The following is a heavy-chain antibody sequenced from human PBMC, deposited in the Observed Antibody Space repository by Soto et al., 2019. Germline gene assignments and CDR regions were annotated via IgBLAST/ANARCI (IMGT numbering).Heavy chain of an antibody. CDR3: ARAIGSSWQAFDY. J-gene: IGHJ4*02. CDR2: IIPILGIA. Sequence: SVKVSCKASGGTFSSYTISWVRQAPGQGLEWMGRIIPILGIANYAQKFQGRVTITADKSTSTAYMELSSLRSEDTAVYYCARAIGSSWQAFDYWGQGTLVTVSS. D-gene: IGHD6-13*01. V-gene: IGHV1-69*02. CDR1: GGTFSSYT.